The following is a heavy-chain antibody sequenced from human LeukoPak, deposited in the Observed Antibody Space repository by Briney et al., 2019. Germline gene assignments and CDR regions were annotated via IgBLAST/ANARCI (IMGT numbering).Heavy chain of an antibody. V-gene: IGHV4-34*01. CDR2: INHSGST. CDR3: ARGKEAGIRHY. Sequence: SETLSLTCTVSGGSISSYYWSWIRQPPGKGLEWIGEINHSGSTNYNPSLKSRVTISVDTSKNQFSLKLSSVTAADTAVYYCARGKEAGIRHYWGQGTLVTVSS. CDR1: GGSISSYY. J-gene: IGHJ4*02. D-gene: IGHD3-10*01.